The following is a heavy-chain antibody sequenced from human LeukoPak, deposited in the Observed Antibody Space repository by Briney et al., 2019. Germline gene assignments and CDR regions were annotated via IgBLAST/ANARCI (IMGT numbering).Heavy chain of an antibody. J-gene: IGHJ4*02. CDR1: GFTFGKYW. Sequence: PRGSLRLSCVASGFTFGKYWMSWVRQAPGKGLEWVANIKLDGSEKNYVDSVKGRFTISRDNNKNSLYLQMNRLRAEDTAVFYCARDQYDTWSRRGNFDSWGQGTLVIVSS. V-gene: IGHV3-7*03. CDR2: IKLDGSEK. CDR3: ARDQYDTWSRRGNFDS. D-gene: IGHD3-3*01.